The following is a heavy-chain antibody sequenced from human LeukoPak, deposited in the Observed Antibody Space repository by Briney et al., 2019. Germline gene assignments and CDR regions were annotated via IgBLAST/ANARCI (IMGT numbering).Heavy chain of an antibody. D-gene: IGHD5-24*01. J-gene: IGHJ4*02. V-gene: IGHV5-51*01. CDR3: GRLGRDGYNPSDY. CDR2: IYPGKYDT. Sequence: GESLKISWNGSGYSFTSYWIGLVRQMPGKGLGRVGIIYPGKYDTGYCASFQGQVTISAHKTISADYLQWSSLKGSDTVMYYCGRLGRDGYNPSDYWGQGTLVTVSS. CDR1: GYSFTSYW.